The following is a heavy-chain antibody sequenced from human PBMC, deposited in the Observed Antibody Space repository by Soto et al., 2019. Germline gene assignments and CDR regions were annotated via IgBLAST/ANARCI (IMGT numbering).Heavy chain of an antibody. CDR2: INAGNGNT. CDR3: VAVDYGDY. D-gene: IGHD6-19*01. J-gene: IGHJ4*02. CDR1: GYTFTSYA. V-gene: IGHV1-3*01. Sequence: QVQLVQSGAEVKKPGASVKVSCKTSGYTFTSYAVHWARQAPGQRLEWMGWINAGNGNTEYSQKFQGRVTFTRDTAASTGHMEMSSLRSGDTAVYYCVAVDYGDYWGQGTLVTVSS.